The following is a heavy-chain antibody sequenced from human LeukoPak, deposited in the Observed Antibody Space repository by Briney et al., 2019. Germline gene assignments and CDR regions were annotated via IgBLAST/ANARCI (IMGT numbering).Heavy chain of an antibody. CDR2: IYYSGNT. J-gene: IGHJ4*01. D-gene: IGHD1-26*01. V-gene: IGHV4-59*01. Sequence: KTSETLSLTCTVSGGSITSYYYTWIRQPPGKGLEWIGYIYYSGNTNYNPSLKSRVTMSLDMSKNQFSLRLSSVTAADTAVYYCAREDSGTSIVYWGQGTLVTVSS. CDR3: AREDSGTSIVY. CDR1: GGSITSYY.